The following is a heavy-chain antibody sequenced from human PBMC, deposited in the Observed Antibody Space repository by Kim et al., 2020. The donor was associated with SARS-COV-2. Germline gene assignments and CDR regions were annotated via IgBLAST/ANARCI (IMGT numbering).Heavy chain of an antibody. V-gene: IGHV3-9*01. CDR2: ISWNSGNK. Sequence: GGSLRLSCAASGFTFDDYAMHWVRQAPGKGLEWVSGISWNSGNKAYADSVKGRFTISRDNAKHSLYLQMNSLRPEDTALYYCAKDRGYSYGYNWFDPWG. CDR1: GFTFDDYA. J-gene: IGHJ5*02. D-gene: IGHD5-18*01. CDR3: AKDRGYSYGYNWFDP.